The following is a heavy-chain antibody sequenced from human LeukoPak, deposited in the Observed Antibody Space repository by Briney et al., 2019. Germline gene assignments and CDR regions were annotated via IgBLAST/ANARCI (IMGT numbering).Heavy chain of an antibody. CDR3: AKSPYSSGWIPSYFDY. V-gene: IGHV3-30*18. CDR1: GFTFSSYG. J-gene: IGHJ4*02. CDR2: ISFDGSNK. D-gene: IGHD6-19*01. Sequence: GGSPRLSCAASGFTFSSYGMHWVRQAPGKGLEWVALISFDGSNKYSADSVKGRFTISRDNSKNTLYLQMNSLRAEDTAVYYCAKSPYSSGWIPSYFDYWGQGTLVTVSS.